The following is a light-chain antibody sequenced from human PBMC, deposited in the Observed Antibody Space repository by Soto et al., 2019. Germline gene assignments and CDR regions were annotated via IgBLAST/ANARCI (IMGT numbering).Light chain of an antibody. CDR1: KSLLHSNGYNY. CDR3: MQPLQSWT. V-gene: IGKV2-28*01. J-gene: IGKJ1*01. Sequence: DIVMTQSALSLSVTPGAQASISCRRSKSLLHSNGYNYLDWYLQKPGQSPQLLIYLGSNRASGVPDRFSGSGSGTDFTLKISRVEAEDVGVYYCMQPLQSWTFGQGTKVDIK. CDR2: LGS.